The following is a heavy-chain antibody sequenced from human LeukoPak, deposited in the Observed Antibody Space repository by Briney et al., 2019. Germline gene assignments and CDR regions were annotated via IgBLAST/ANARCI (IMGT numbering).Heavy chain of an antibody. J-gene: IGHJ4*02. CDR1: GFTFSSYS. D-gene: IGHD1-26*01. CDR3: AKDFIAISEWEPLGY. CDR2: ISYNSGTI. V-gene: IGHV3-48*04. Sequence: GGSLRLSCAASGFTFSSYSMNWVRQAPGKGLEWLSYISYNSGTISYADSVKGRFTVSRDDAANSLYLQMTSLRAEDTAVYYCAKDFIAISEWEPLGYWGQGTLVTVSS.